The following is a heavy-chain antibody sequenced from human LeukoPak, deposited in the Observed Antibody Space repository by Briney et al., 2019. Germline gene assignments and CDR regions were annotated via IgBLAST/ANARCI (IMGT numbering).Heavy chain of an antibody. CDR3: ARWIRILTGSHTLNWFDP. Sequence: SETLSLTCTVSGDSFTSVTDYWAWIRQPPGKGLEWIASGDYSGGTYYNPSLESRVAISADMSKNQISLKLTSVTGADTAVYYCARWIRILTGSHTLNWFDPWGQGTLVTVSS. J-gene: IGHJ5*02. CDR1: GDSFTSVTDY. V-gene: IGHV4-39*07. CDR2: GDYSGGT. D-gene: IGHD3-9*01.